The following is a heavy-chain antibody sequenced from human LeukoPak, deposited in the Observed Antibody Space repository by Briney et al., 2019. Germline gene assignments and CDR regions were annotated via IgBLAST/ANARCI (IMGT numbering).Heavy chain of an antibody. CDR1: GFTFGSYW. V-gene: IGHV3-74*01. CDR3: ARVDASLVVRGVTLTYYYYGMDV. Sequence: GGSLRLSCAASGFTFGSYWMHWVRQAPGKGLVWVSRINTDGGSTTYADSVKGRFTISRDNAKNSMYLQMNSLRAEDTAVYYCARVDASLVVRGVTLTYYYYGMDVWGQGTSVTVSS. D-gene: IGHD3-10*02. CDR2: INTDGGST. J-gene: IGHJ6*02.